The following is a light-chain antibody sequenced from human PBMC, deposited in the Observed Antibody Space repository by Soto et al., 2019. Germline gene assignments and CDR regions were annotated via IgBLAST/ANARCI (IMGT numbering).Light chain of an antibody. CDR3: SSYTSSSTLV. CDR2: EVS. Sequence: QSVLTQPPSVSGSPGQSVTISCTGTSSDVGSYNRVSWYQQPPGTAPKLMIYEVSNRSSGVPDRFSGSKSGNTASLTISGLQAEDEADYYCSSYTSSSTLVFGGGTKLTVL. CDR1: SSDVGSYNR. V-gene: IGLV2-18*02. J-gene: IGLJ2*01.